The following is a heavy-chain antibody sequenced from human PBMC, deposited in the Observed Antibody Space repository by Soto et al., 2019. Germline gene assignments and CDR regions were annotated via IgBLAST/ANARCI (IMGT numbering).Heavy chain of an antibody. CDR3: AKDGWGSNWYFAL. J-gene: IGHJ2*01. V-gene: IGHV3-30*18. Sequence: QVQVVESGGGVVQPGRSLRLSCAAPGFTFSDYGMHWVRQAPGKGLEWVAVISYDGSKTYYADAVTGRFTISRDNSKNTVTLQMNSLRVQDTAVYYCAKDGWGSNWYFALWGRGALGTVSS. CDR1: GFTFSDYG. CDR2: ISYDGSKT. D-gene: IGHD3-16*01.